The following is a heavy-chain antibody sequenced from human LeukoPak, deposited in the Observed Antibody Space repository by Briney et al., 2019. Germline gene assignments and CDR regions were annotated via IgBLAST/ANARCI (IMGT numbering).Heavy chain of an antibody. CDR3: TRSELNYDILTGLGYYMDV. CDR1: GFTFSSYA. V-gene: IGHV3-49*04. CDR2: IRSKAYGGTT. D-gene: IGHD3-9*01. Sequence: GGSLRLSCAASGFTFSSYAMSWVRQAPGKGLEWVGFIRSKAYGGTTEYAASVKGRFTISRDDSKSIAYLQMNSLKTEDTAVYYCTRSELNYDILTGLGYYMDVWGKGTTVTVSS. J-gene: IGHJ6*03.